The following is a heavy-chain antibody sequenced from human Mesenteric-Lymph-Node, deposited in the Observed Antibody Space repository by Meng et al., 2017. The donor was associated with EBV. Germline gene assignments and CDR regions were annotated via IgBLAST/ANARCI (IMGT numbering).Heavy chain of an antibody. CDR2: IYWDDDK. Sequence: PLKESGPTLVKPTQTLTLICNFSGFSLSTSGVGVGWIRQPPGKALEWLALIYWDDDKRYSPSLKSRLTITKDTSKNQVVLTMTNMDPVDTATYYCTHGQARGAFDYWGQGTLVTVSS. CDR1: GFSLSTSGVG. V-gene: IGHV2-5*02. CDR3: THGQARGAFDY. J-gene: IGHJ4*02. D-gene: IGHD1-26*01.